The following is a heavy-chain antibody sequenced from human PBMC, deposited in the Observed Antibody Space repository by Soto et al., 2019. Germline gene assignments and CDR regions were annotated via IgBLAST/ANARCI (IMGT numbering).Heavy chain of an antibody. J-gene: IGHJ4*02. CDR1: VFTFSSYA. V-gene: IGHV3-23*01. CDR2: ISGSGGST. Sequence: GGSLRLSCAASVFTFSSYAMSWVRQAPGKGLEWVSAISGSGGSTYYADSVKGRFTIARDNSKNTLYLQMNSLRAEDTAVYYCAKEHYYDSSGYYFPSPFFDYWGQGTRVTVSS. CDR3: AKEHYYDSSGYYFPSPFFDY. D-gene: IGHD3-22*01.